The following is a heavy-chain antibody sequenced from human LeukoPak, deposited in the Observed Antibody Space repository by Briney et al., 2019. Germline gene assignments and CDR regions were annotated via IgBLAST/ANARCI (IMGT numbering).Heavy chain of an antibody. V-gene: IGHV1-2*04. Sequence: ASVKVSCKASGYTFTGYYMHWVRQAPGQGLDWMGWINPNSGGTNYAQKFQGWVTMTRDTSISTAYMELSRLRSDDTAVYYCARGGELRYFDWLLSGAFDIWGQGTMVTVSS. CDR3: ARGGELRYFDWLLSGAFDI. J-gene: IGHJ3*02. CDR2: INPNSGGT. CDR1: GYTFTGYY. D-gene: IGHD3-9*01.